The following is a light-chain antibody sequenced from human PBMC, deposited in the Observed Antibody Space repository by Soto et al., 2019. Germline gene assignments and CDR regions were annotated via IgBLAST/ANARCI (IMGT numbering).Light chain of an antibody. CDR1: QSVSSSY. CDR2: GAS. V-gene: IGKV3-20*01. J-gene: IGKJ1*01. CDR3: QQYTNTNNPWM. Sequence: EIVLTQSPGTLSLSPGERATLSCRASQSVSSSYLAWYQQKPGQAPRLLIYGASTLQSGVASRFSGSGSGTEFTLIISGLQPDVSATYYCQQYTNTNNPWMFGQGTKVEI.